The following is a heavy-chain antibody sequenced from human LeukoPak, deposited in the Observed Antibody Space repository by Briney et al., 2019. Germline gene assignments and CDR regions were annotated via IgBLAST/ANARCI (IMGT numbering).Heavy chain of an antibody. V-gene: IGHV3-30*02. CDR3: ARDPPQIGEGRDY. CDR2: IRSDGKYK. CDR1: GFTVSSNY. J-gene: IGHJ4*02. D-gene: IGHD3-16*01. Sequence: GGSLRLSCAASGFTVSSNYMSWVRQAPGKGLEWVAYIRSDGKYKPYADSVKGRFTISRDNSKNTLYLQMNSLRAEDTAVYYCARDPPQIGEGRDYWGQGTLVTVSS.